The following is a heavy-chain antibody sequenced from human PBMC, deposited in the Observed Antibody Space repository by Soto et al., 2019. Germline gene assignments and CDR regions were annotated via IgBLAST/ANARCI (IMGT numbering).Heavy chain of an antibody. CDR3: ARVAVGYCGGDCYSLAYYYYGMDV. D-gene: IGHD2-21*02. CDR2: IIPIFGTA. Sequence: ASVKVSCKASGGTFSSYAISWVRQVPGQGLEWMGGIIPIFGTANYAQKFQGRVTITADESTSTAYMELSSLRSEDTAVYYCARVAVGYCGGDCYSLAYYYYGMDVWGQGTTVTVSS. CDR1: GGTFSSYA. V-gene: IGHV1-69*13. J-gene: IGHJ6*02.